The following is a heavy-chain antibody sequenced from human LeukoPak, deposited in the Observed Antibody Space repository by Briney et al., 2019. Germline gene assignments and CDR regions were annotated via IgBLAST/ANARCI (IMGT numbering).Heavy chain of an antibody. CDR1: GYSISSGYY. CDR2: IYHSGST. J-gene: IGHJ3*02. V-gene: IGHV4-38-2*02. D-gene: IGHD3-10*02. CDR3: ARAHPPLVRGVIIRAQTDAFDI. Sequence: SETLSLTCTVSGYSISSGYYWGWIRQPPGKGLEWIGSIYHSGSTYYNPSLKSRVTISVDTSKNQFSLKLISVTAADTAVYYCARAHPPLVRGVIIRAQTDAFDIWGQGTMVTVSS.